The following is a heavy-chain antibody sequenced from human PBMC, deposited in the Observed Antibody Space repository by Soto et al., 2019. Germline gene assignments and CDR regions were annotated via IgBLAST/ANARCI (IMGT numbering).Heavy chain of an antibody. J-gene: IGHJ4*02. CDR2: TNAGNGNT. D-gene: IGHD2-21*02. CDR1: GYTFTTYG. V-gene: IGHV1-3*01. Sequence: ASEKVSCKASGYTFTTYGIHWVRQAPGQRPEWMGWTNAGNGNTRYSHKFQGRVTFSRDTSASTAYMELSSLRSEHTSVYYCAINSVRLYCCSSGCYSVEFWGEGAQV. CDR3: AINSVRLYCCSSGCYSVEF.